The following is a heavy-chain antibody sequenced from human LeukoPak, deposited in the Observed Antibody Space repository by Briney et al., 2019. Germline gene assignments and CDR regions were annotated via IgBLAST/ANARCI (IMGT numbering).Heavy chain of an antibody. Sequence: GGSLRLSCAASGFTFHVFWMTWVRQAPGKGLEWVATMKEEGGEKYYVDSVRGRFTISRDNAKDSLYLQMHSLRVDDTAVYYCVRDLSEWFRGMDVRGKGTTVTVSS. CDR3: VRDLSEWFRGMDV. CDR2: MKEEGGEK. D-gene: IGHD3-3*01. J-gene: IGHJ6*03. V-gene: IGHV3-7*01. CDR1: GFTFHVFW.